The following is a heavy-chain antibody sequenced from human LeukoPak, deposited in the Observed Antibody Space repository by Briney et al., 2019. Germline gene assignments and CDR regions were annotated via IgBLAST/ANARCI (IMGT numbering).Heavy chain of an antibody. J-gene: IGHJ4*02. CDR2: IYYSGST. D-gene: IGHD6-13*01. CDR3: ARQIAAAPKVDY. CDR1: GGSISSTSYY. Sequence: SETLSLTCTVSGGSISSTSYYWGWIRQPPGRGLEWIGSIYYSGSTYYNPSLKSRVTISVDRSKNQFSLKLSSVTAADTAVYYCARQIAAAPKVDYWGQGTLVTVSS. V-gene: IGHV4-39*07.